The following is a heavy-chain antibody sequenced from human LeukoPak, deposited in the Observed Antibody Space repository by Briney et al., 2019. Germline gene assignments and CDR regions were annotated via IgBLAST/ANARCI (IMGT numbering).Heavy chain of an antibody. CDR3: ARGGGVSVGRPENWFDP. J-gene: IGHJ5*02. Sequence: GGSLRLSCAASGFTFSSYAMSWVRQAPGKGLEWVSSISSSSSYIYYADSVKGRFTISRDNAKNSLYLQMNSLRAEDTAVYYCARGGGVSVGRPENWFDPWGQGTLVTVSS. D-gene: IGHD1-26*01. CDR2: ISSSSSYI. CDR1: GFTFSSYA. V-gene: IGHV3-21*01.